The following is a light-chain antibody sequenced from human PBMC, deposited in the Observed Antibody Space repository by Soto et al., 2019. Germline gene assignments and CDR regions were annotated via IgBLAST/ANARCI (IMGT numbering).Light chain of an antibody. Sequence: QSVLTQPASVSGSPGQSITISCTGTSSDVGRYNYVSWYQQHPGKAPTLIIYDVINRPSGVSHRFSASKSGNTASLTISGLQAEDEADYYCTSYTTSATYVIGTGTKATVL. V-gene: IGLV2-14*03. CDR3: TSYTTSATYV. J-gene: IGLJ1*01. CDR1: SSDVGRYNY. CDR2: DVI.